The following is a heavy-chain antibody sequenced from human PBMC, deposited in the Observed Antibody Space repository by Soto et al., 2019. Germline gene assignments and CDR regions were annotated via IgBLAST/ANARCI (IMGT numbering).Heavy chain of an antibody. D-gene: IGHD2-2*01. V-gene: IGHV3-33*01. Sequence: QVQLVESGGGVVQPGRSLGLSCTASGFTFSNYGMHWVRQAPGKGLEWVAVIWSDGSNKYYADSVKGRFTISRDNSKNTLYLQMNSLRAEDTAVYHCARDDEHQALDYWGQGTLVTVSS. CDR2: IWSDGSNK. CDR3: ARDDEHQALDY. J-gene: IGHJ4*02. CDR1: GFTFSNYG.